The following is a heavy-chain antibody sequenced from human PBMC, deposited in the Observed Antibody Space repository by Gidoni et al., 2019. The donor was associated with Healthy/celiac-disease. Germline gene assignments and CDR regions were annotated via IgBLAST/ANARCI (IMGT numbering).Heavy chain of an antibody. D-gene: IGHD2-2*01. CDR2: SSSSGSTI. V-gene: IGHV3-11*01. Sequence: QVQLVESGGGLVKPGGSLRLSCAASGFTFSDYYLSWIRQAPGKGLEWVSYSSSSGSTIYYADSVKGRFTISRDNAKNSLYLQMNSLRAEDTAVYYCARDGDIVVVPAAMGGPYYYYGMDVWGQGATVTVSS. J-gene: IGHJ6*02. CDR3: ARDGDIVVVPAAMGGPYYYYGMDV. CDR1: GFTFSDYY.